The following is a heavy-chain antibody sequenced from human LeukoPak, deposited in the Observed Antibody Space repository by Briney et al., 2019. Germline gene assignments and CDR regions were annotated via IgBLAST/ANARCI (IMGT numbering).Heavy chain of an antibody. CDR3: ARESSSWYGYFHH. D-gene: IGHD6-13*01. J-gene: IGHJ1*01. Sequence: SQTLSLTCAISGDSVSINSAAWNWIRQSPSRGLGWLGRTYYRSKWYNDYALSVKSRININPDTSKNQFSLQLNYVTHEDTAVYYCARESSSWYGYFHHWGQGTLVTVSS. V-gene: IGHV6-1*01. CDR1: GDSVSINSAA. CDR2: TYYRSKWYN.